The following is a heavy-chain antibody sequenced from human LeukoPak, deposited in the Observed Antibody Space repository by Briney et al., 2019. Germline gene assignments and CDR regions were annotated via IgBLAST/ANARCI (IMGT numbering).Heavy chain of an antibody. V-gene: IGHV1-8*03. J-gene: IGHJ4*02. Sequence: ASVKVSCKASGYTFTSYDINWVRQATGQGLVWMGWMNPNSGNTGYAQKFQGRVTITRNTSISTAYMELSSLRSEDTAVYYCAREGAGYYDLDYWGQGTLVTVSS. CDR2: MNPNSGNT. CDR1: GYTFTSYD. CDR3: AREGAGYYDLDY. D-gene: IGHD3-22*01.